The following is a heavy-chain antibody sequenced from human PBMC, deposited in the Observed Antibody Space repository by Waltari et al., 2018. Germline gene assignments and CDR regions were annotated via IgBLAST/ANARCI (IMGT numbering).Heavy chain of an antibody. CDR2: INTNTGTP. D-gene: IGHD3-16*02. J-gene: IGHJ4*02. Sequence: QVQLVQSGSELKKPGASVKVSCKASGYTFSSYSMNWIRQAPGQRPEWMGWINTNTGTPMYAQGFTGRFVFSLDTSVRTAYLQINSLKAEDTALYYCARVNYDYVGGTYLYSGFDSWGQGTLVTVSS. CDR3: ARVNYDYVGGTYLYSGFDS. V-gene: IGHV7-4-1*02. CDR1: GYTFSSYS.